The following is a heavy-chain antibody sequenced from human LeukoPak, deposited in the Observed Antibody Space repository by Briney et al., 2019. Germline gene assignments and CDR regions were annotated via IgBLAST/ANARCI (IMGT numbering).Heavy chain of an antibody. CDR3: ARADCGGDCYIDY. D-gene: IGHD2-21*02. CDR2: IHTSGST. V-gene: IGHV4-4*07. J-gene: IGHJ4*02. CDR1: GGSISSYC. Sequence: SETLSLTCTVSGGSISSYCWSLIRQPAGKGLEWIGRIHTSGSTNYRPSLKSRVIMAVDTSRNQFSLKLSSVTAADTAVYYCARADCGGDCYIDYWGQGTLVTVSS.